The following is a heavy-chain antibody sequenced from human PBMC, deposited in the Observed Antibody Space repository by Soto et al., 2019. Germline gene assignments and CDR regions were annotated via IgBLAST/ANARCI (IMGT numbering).Heavy chain of an antibody. D-gene: IGHD2-15*01. CDR3: VRDTAYCSGGTCYSSHDMDV. V-gene: IGHV3-30*04. CDR2: ISYDGRNK. CDR1: GFTFSSYA. J-gene: IGHJ6*02. Sequence: GSLLLACSTSGFTFSSYAMHWVRQAPGKGLEWVAVISYDGRNKYYADSVKGRFTISRDNSKNTLYLEMNSLRVEDTAVYHCVRDTAYCSGGTCYSSHDMDVWGQGTKVTVYS.